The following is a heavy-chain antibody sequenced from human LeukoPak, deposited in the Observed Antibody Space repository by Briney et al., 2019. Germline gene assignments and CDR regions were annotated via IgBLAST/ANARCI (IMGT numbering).Heavy chain of an antibody. D-gene: IGHD1-26*01. V-gene: IGHV1-2*02. Sequence: ASVKVSCKASGYTFTGYYMHWVRQAPGQGLEWMGWINPNSGGTNYAQKFQGRVTMTRDTSISTAYMELSRLRSDDTAVYYCARDFTSEELGRGWGQGTLVTVSS. CDR1: GYTFTGYY. CDR2: INPNSGGT. J-gene: IGHJ4*02. CDR3: ARDFTSEELGRG.